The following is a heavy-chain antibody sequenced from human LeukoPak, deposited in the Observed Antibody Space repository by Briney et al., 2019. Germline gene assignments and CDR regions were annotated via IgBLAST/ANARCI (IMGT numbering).Heavy chain of an antibody. CDR1: GFTFSSYA. J-gene: IGHJ6*04. CDR2: ISYDGSNK. D-gene: IGHD3-3*01. CDR3: ARDPPTIFGAGDYYYVRDV. Sequence: GGSLRLSCAASGFTFSSYAMHWVRQAPGKGLEWVAVISYDGSNKYYADSVKGRFTISRDNSKNTLYLQMNSLRAEDTAVYYCARDPPTIFGAGDYYYVRDVGAKGPTVTVSS. V-gene: IGHV3-30*04.